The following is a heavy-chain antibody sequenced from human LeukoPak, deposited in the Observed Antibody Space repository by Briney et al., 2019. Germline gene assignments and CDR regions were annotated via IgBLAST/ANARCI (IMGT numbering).Heavy chain of an antibody. V-gene: IGHV4-61*02. D-gene: IGHD3-22*01. CDR1: GGSISSGSYY. CDR2: IYTSGST. CDR3: ARGGRDYYDSSGYSDY. J-gene: IGHJ4*02. Sequence: PSQTLSLTCTVSGGSISSGSYYWSWIRQPAGKGLEWIGRIYTSGSTNYNLSLKSRVTISVDTSKNQFSLKLSSVTAADTAVYYCARGGRDYYDSSGYSDYWGQGTLVTVSS.